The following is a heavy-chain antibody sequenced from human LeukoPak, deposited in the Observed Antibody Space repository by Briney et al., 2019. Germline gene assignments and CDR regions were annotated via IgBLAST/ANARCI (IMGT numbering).Heavy chain of an antibody. Sequence: SETLSLTCAVYGGSFSGYYWSWIRQPPGKGLEWIGEINHSGSTNYNPSLKSRVTISVDTFKNQFSLKLSSVTAADTAVYYCARGLIAVAGFDYWGQGTLVTVSS. J-gene: IGHJ4*02. CDR3: ARGLIAVAGFDY. CDR2: INHSGST. D-gene: IGHD6-19*01. CDR1: GGSFSGYY. V-gene: IGHV4-34*01.